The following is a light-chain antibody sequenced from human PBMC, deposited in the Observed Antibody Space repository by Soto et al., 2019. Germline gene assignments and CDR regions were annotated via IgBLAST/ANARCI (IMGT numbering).Light chain of an antibody. CDR3: TSYTSSSTFYV. Sequence: QSALTQPASVSGSPGQSITISCTGTNSDIGGYYYVSWYQHHPGKAPKLMIYQVSNRPSGVSNRFSGSKSGNTASLTISGLQAEDEADYYCTSYTSSSTFYVFGTGTKLTVL. J-gene: IGLJ1*01. CDR2: QVS. CDR1: NSDIGGYYY. V-gene: IGLV2-14*01.